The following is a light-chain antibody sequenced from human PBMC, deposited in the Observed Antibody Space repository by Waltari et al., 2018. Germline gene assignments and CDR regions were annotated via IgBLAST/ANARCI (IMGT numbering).Light chain of an antibody. CDR1: SSDVGGYHH. CDR2: EVT. J-gene: IGLJ3*02. V-gene: IGLV2-14*01. Sequence: QSALTQPASVSGSPGQSITISCTGTSSDVGGYHHVSWYQHHPGKAPTLMIFEVTDRPSGVPNRFSGANAGNTASLTISGLQAEDEADYYCSSYTTSNTWVFGGGTKVTVL. CDR3: SSYTTSNTWV.